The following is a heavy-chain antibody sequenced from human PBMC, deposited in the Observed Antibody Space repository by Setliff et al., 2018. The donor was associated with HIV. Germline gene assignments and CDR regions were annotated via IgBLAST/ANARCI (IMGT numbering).Heavy chain of an antibody. CDR3: ARHYFDSNSYFRPPFDS. CDR2: IIPVRGVA. Sequence: ASVKVSCKASGGTFNTHAFSWVRQAPGQGLEWMGGIIPVRGVANYARNFQGRVTMTADTSTNTAYLEVVSLRSEDTAIYYCARHYFDSNSYFRPPFDSWGQGTPVTVSS. CDR1: GGTFNTHA. V-gene: IGHV1-69*10. D-gene: IGHD3-22*01. J-gene: IGHJ5*01.